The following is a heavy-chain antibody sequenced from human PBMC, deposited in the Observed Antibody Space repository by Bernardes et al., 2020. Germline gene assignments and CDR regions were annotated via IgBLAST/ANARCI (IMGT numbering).Heavy chain of an antibody. D-gene: IGHD2-2*01. CDR1: GFTFNTYA. V-gene: IGHV3-23*01. CDR2: MSGSGANA. J-gene: IGHJ4*02. Sequence: GGSLRLSCAASGFTFNTYAMSWVRQAPGKGLEWVSAMSGSGANAYYADSVKGRFTISRDNSKNTLYLQMNSLRAEDTAVYYCAKDGTPHDIVVVPAAAELDYWGQGTLVTVSS. CDR3: AKDGTPHDIVVVPAAAELDY.